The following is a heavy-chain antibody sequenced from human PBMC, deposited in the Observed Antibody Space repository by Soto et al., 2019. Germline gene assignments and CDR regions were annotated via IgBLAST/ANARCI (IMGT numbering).Heavy chain of an antibody. CDR1: GGSISSYY. CDR3: AGHYYGSGSYRHYYYGMGV. Sequence: PSETLSLTCTVSGGSISSYYWSWIRQPPGKGLEWIGHIYYSGSTNYTPSLKSRVTISADTSKNQFTLKLSSVTAADTAVYYCAGHYYGSGSYRHYYYGMGVWGQVTTVTVSS. D-gene: IGHD3-10*01. J-gene: IGHJ6*02. V-gene: IGHV4-59*01. CDR2: IYYSGST.